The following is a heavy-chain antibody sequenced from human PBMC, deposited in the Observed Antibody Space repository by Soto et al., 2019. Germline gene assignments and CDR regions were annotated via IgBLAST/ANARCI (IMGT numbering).Heavy chain of an antibody. D-gene: IGHD6-19*01. V-gene: IGHV1-2*02. CDR2: INPNSGGT. J-gene: IGHJ4*02. CDR3: ASAAVTGTAGLDV. CDR1: GYTFSGFY. Sequence: VLLLQSGAEVKKPGASVQVSCKASGYTFSGFYMHWVRQAPGQGLEWMGWINPNSGGTKSAEKFQGRVTMTRDTSISTAYMELSRLTSDDTAVYYCASAAVTGTAGLDVWGQGTHVTVSS.